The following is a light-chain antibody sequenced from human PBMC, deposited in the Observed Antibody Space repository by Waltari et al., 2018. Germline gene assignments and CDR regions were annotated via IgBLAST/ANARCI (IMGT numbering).Light chain of an antibody. CDR1: QGFSRW. CDR2: DAS. Sequence: DIQMTQSPSTLSASVGDRVTNPCRASQGFSRWLAGYQQKPGKPPKGLIYDASSLESGVPSRFSGSGSETEFTLVISNLQPDDVATYYCQQYSGYSGIFGGGTKVEIK. CDR3: QQYSGYSGI. V-gene: IGKV1-5*01. J-gene: IGKJ4*01.